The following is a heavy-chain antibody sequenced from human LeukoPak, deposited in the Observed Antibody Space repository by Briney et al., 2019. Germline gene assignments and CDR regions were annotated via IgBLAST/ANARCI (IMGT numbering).Heavy chain of an antibody. J-gene: IGHJ4*02. CDR2: IYSSGST. CDR3: ARTFDCSSTSCYTGFDY. CDR1: GGSISSYY. D-gene: IGHD2-2*02. Sequence: PSETLSLTCTVSGGSISSYYWSWIRQPPGKGLEWIGYIYSSGSTYYNPSLESRVSISLDTSKNQFSLKLSSVTAADTAVYYCARTFDCSSTSCYTGFDYWGLGTLVTVSS. V-gene: IGHV4-59*06.